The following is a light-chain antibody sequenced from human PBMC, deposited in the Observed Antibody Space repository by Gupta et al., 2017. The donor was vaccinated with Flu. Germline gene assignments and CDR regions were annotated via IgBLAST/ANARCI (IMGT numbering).Light chain of an antibody. CDR1: QSMSGY. V-gene: IGKV1-39*01. CDR3: QQSDNTPYT. CDR2: AAF. J-gene: IGKJ2*01. Sequence: FQMRQSPSALSASVGDRVTITCRASQSMSGYVNWYQQKPGTAPKFLLYAAFRLASGVPSRFSGSGSATDFTLTISMLQPEDFATYCCQQSDNTPYTFGQGTRLEI.